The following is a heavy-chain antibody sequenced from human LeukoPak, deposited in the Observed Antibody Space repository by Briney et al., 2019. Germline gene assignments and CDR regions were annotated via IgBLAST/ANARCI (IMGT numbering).Heavy chain of an antibody. J-gene: IGHJ5*02. Sequence: ASVKVSCKASGYPFTSYYINWVRQAPGQGLEWMGGIIPIFGTANNAQKFQGRVTITADESTSTAYMELSSLRSEDTAVYYCARAVDATGVSWFDPWGQGTLVTVSS. V-gene: IGHV1-69*13. CDR1: GYPFTSYY. CDR3: ARAVDATGVSWFDP. D-gene: IGHD2-15*01. CDR2: IIPIFGTA.